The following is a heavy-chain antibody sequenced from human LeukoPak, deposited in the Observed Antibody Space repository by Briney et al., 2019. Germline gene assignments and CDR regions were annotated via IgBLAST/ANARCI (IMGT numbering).Heavy chain of an antibody. CDR3: ARRRLSGSYYTGGRRTNYFDY. J-gene: IGHJ4*02. Sequence: PSETLSLTCTVSGGSISRNYWSWIRQPPGKGLEWIGNIYYSGDTNYNPSLRSRVTISVDTSKNQFSLKLSSVAAADTAVYYCARRRLSGSYYTGGRRTNYFDYWGQGTLVAVSS. V-gene: IGHV4-59*12. D-gene: IGHD3-10*01. CDR2: IYYSGDT. CDR1: GGSISRNY.